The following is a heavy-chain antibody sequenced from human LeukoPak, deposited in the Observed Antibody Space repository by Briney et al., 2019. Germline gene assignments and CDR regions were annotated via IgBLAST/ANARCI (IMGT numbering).Heavy chain of an antibody. Sequence: GRSLRLSCVASGFTFDDFAMHWVRQAPGKGLEWVSGSSWNAEITHYADSVKGRFTISRDNAKNSLYLQMESLRPDDTALYYCATALLGSGPIDDAFDLWGQGTMVTVSS. D-gene: IGHD3-10*01. CDR2: SSWNAEIT. CDR1: GFTFDDFA. V-gene: IGHV3-9*01. CDR3: ATALLGSGPIDDAFDL. J-gene: IGHJ3*01.